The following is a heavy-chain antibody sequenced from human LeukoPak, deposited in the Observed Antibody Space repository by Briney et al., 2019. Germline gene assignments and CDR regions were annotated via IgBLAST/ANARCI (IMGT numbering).Heavy chain of an antibody. CDR2: INHSGSS. Sequence: SETLSLTCAVYGGSFSSYYWSWIRQPPGKGLEWIGEINHSGSSNYNPSLKSRVTISGDTSKNQFFLRLTSVTAADTAVYYCARLDKDSAGNSRRPFNYWGPGNPGHRLL. CDR1: GGSFSSYY. CDR3: ARLDKDSAGNSRRPFNY. D-gene: IGHD2-15*01. J-gene: IGHJ4*02. V-gene: IGHV4-34*01.